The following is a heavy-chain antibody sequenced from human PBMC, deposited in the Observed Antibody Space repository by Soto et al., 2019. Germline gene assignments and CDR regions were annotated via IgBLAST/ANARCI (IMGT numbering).Heavy chain of an antibody. J-gene: IGHJ3*02. CDR2: INTYNGNT. Sequence: ASVKVSCKASGYTFTPYGISWVRQAPGQGLEWMGLINTYNGNTNYAQILQGRVTMTTDTSTSTAYMELRSLRSDDTAVYYCARGNSAWHDTFDIWGQGTMVTVSS. D-gene: IGHD6-19*01. V-gene: IGHV1-18*01. CDR3: ARGNSAWHDTFDI. CDR1: GYTFTPYG.